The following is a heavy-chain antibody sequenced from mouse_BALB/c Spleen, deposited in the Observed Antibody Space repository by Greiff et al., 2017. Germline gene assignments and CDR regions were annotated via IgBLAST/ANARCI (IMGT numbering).Heavy chain of an antibody. CDR3: ARYRDYGGYAMDY. D-gene: IGHD2-4*01. CDR1: GDSITSCY. J-gene: IGHJ4*01. Sequence: EVQLQQSGPSLVKPSQTLSLTCSVTGDSITSCYWNWIRQFPGNKLEYMGYISYSGSTYYNPSLKSRISITRDTSKNQYYLQLNSVTTEDTATYYCARYRDYGGYAMDYWGQGTSVTVSS. V-gene: IGHV3-8*02. CDR2: ISYSGST.